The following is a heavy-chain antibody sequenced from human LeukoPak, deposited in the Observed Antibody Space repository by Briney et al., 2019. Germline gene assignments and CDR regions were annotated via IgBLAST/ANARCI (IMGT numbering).Heavy chain of an antibody. CDR2: LSESGGLA. J-gene: IGHJ4*02. CDR3: AKEWRPNSGGGYFDY. V-gene: IGHV3-23*01. CDR1: GFTFSIYA. Sequence: PGGSLRLSCAASGFTFSIYAMAWVRQAPGKGLEWVSTLSESGGLAYYADSVKGRFTISRDNSKNTLYLQVNSLRAEDTAVYYCAKEWRPNSGGGYFDYWGQGTMVTVSP. D-gene: IGHD4-23*01.